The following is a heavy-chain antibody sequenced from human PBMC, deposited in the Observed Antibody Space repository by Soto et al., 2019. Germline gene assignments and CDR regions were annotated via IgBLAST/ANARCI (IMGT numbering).Heavy chain of an antibody. CDR1: GFTFSTYW. V-gene: IGHV3-74*01. Sequence: VQLVESGGGVVQPGRSLRLSCAASGFTFSTYWMHWVRQAPGKGLVWVSRINSDGSSTSYADSVKGRFTISRDNAKNTLYLQMNSLRAEDTAVYYCARDGLGFSGFDYWGQGTLVTVSS. J-gene: IGHJ4*02. D-gene: IGHD3-16*01. CDR2: INSDGSST. CDR3: ARDGLGFSGFDY.